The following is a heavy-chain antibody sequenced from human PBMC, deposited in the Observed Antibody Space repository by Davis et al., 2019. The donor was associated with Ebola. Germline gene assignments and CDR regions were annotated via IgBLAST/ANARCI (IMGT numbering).Heavy chain of an antibody. CDR1: GFTFSIYG. V-gene: IGHV3-30*18. J-gene: IGHJ4*02. CDR3: AKSCGSTSCSHSFDY. Sequence: GGSLRLSCAASGFTFSIYGMHWVRQAPGKGLEWVALISHDSTNKYYVDSVKGRFTISRDNSKNTLYLQMDSLRPEDTAVYYCAKSCGSTSCSHSFDYWGQGTLVTVSS. D-gene: IGHD2-2*01. CDR2: ISHDSTNK.